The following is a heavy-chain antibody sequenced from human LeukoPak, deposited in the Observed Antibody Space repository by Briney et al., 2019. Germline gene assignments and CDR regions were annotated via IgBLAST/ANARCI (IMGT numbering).Heavy chain of an antibody. CDR3: ARREGSHYSVDI. J-gene: IGHJ6*02. Sequence: SETLSLTCTVSGASLSSYYWSWIREVPGTGLEWIGSIYYSGVTNFNPSLKRRIAMSVDRSRNLFSLKLTSVTAADTAVYYCARREGSHYSVDIWGQGTTVTVSS. D-gene: IGHD2-15*01. CDR2: IYYSGVT. V-gene: IGHV4-59*08. CDR1: GASLSSYY.